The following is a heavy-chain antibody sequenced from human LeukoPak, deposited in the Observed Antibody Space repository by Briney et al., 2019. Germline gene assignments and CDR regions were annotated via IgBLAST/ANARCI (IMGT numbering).Heavy chain of an antibody. D-gene: IGHD6-19*01. CDR2: IKQDGSEK. V-gene: IGHV3-7*01. Sequence: RGSPRLSRAASGFTSTSYWTSWVRQAPGKGREWVANIKQDGSEKNNMDSVKGRFTISRDNAKNSLYLQMPRLRAEDTAVYYCARAYGWYKPNPFDYWGQGTLVTVSS. J-gene: IGHJ4*02. CDR1: GFTSTSYW. CDR3: ARAYGWYKPNPFDY.